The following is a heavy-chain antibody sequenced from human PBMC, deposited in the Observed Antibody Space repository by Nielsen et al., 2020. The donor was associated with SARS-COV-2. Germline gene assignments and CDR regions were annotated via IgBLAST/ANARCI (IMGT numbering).Heavy chain of an antibody. V-gene: IGHV3-7*03. Sequence: GESLKISCAASGFTSSSYWMSWVRQAPGKGLEWVANIKEDGSEKYYVDSVKGRFSISRDNAKNSLYLQMNSLRVEDTAVYYCARDSVAATGQIYFYGCDVWGQGTTVTVSS. CDR2: IKEDGSEK. CDR1: GFTSSSYW. J-gene: IGHJ6*02. D-gene: IGHD2-15*01. CDR3: ARDSVAATGQIYFYGCDV.